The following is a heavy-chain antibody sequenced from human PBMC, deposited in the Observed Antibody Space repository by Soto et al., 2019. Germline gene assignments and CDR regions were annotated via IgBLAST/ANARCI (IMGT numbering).Heavy chain of an antibody. Sequence: PVGSLRLSCAASGFTFSSYAVSWVRQAPGKGLEWVSAISGSGGSTYYADSVKGRFTISRDNSKNTLYLQMNSLRAKDTAVYYCAKDLSGSYYLFYYYGMDVWGQGTTVTVSS. V-gene: IGHV3-23*01. CDR1: GFTFSSYA. D-gene: IGHD1-26*01. CDR3: AKDLSGSYYLFYYYGMDV. CDR2: ISGSGGST. J-gene: IGHJ6*02.